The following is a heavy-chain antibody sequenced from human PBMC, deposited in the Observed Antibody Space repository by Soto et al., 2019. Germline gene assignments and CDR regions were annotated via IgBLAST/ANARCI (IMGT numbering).Heavy chain of an antibody. Sequence: GGSLRLSCAASGFPFGENAMGWVRQAPGKGLEWGSGISDSGATTYYADSVRGRFTISADNSKNTLYLKMKSLRAEDSASYYCATEDTSGGYLEYWGHGALVTVSS. J-gene: IGHJ4*01. D-gene: IGHD2-15*01. CDR2: ISDSGATT. V-gene: IGHV3-23*01. CDR1: GFPFGENA. CDR3: ATEDTSGGYLEY.